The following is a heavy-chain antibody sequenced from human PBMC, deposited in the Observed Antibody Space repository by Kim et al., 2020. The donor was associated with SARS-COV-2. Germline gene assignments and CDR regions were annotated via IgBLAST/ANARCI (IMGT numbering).Heavy chain of an antibody. J-gene: IGHJ6*02. Sequence: GESLQISCKGSGYSFTSYWIGWVRQMPGKGLEWMGIIYPGDSDTRYSPSFQGQVTISADKSISTAYLQWSSLKASDTAMYYCARSPAYGSGSYYTNYYYGMDVWGQGTTVTVSS. CDR3: ARSPAYGSGSYYTNYYYGMDV. CDR2: IYPGDSDT. V-gene: IGHV5-51*01. D-gene: IGHD3-10*01. CDR1: GYSFTSYW.